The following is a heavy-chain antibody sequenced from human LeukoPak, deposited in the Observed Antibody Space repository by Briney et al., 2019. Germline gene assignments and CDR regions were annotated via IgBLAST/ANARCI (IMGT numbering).Heavy chain of an antibody. J-gene: IGHJ3*02. CDR2: VYATGST. V-gene: IGHV4-4*07. D-gene: IGHD2-15*01. CDR3: AREKIRYCSGGSCYFETFDI. Sequence: SETLSLTCAVSGGSISGYFCSWIRQPAGKGLEWIGRVYATGSTDYNPSLTSRVTMSVDTSKNHFSLNLNSVTAADTAVYYCAREKIRYCSGGSCYFETFDIWGQGTMVTVSS. CDR1: GGSISGYF.